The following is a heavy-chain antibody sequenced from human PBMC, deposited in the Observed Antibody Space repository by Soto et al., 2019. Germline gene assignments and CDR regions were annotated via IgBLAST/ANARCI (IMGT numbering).Heavy chain of an antibody. J-gene: IGHJ5*02. Sequence: QEQLVQSAAEVKKPGASVKVSCMTSGYTFNDYEINWVRQATGQGLEWIGWMNPNSGETGYAQRFQGRVTMTTRTSLSTAYLELSSLTSDDTAVYYCARIAMPARPRWYNWFDPWGQGTLVTVSS. CDR3: ARIAMPARPRWYNWFDP. V-gene: IGHV1-8*02. D-gene: IGHD2-2*01. CDR2: MNPNSGET. CDR1: GYTFNDYE.